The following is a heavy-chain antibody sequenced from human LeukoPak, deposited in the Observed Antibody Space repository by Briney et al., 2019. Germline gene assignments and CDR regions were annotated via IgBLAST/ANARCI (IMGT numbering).Heavy chain of an antibody. V-gene: IGHV3-48*04. CDR3: ARDSGVGGTFDY. Sequence: GGSLRLSCTPSGFTFRTYAMSWVRQAPGKGPQWVSYIGISDTTTYYADSVKGRFTISRDNAKNSLYLQMSSLRVEDTAIYYCARDSGVGGTFDYWGQGSLLTVSS. CDR1: GFTFRTYA. CDR2: IGISDTTT. D-gene: IGHD1-26*01. J-gene: IGHJ4*02.